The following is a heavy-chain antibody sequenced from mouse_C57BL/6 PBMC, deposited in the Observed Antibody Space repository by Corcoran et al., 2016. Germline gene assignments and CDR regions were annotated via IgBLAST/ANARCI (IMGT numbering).Heavy chain of an antibody. D-gene: IGHD1-1*01. CDR3: ARERGSYGSSYGGLAY. V-gene: IGHV9-3*01. Sequence: QIQLVQAGPELKKPGATVKISCKASGYTFTTYGMSWVKQAPGQGLKWMGWINTYSGVPTYADDFKGRFDFSLETSASTAYLQINNLKTEDTATYFCARERGSYGSSYGGLAYWGQGTLVTFSA. CDR1: GYTFTTYG. CDR2: INTYSGVP. J-gene: IGHJ3*01.